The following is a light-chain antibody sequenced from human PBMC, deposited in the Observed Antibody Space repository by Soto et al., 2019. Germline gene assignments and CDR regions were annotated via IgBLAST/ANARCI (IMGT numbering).Light chain of an antibody. V-gene: IGKV2-28*01. CDR3: MQTLETRT. CDR2: LAS. J-gene: IGKJ2*02. CDR1: QSLLKSNGYNY. Sequence: VMTQSPLSLPVTPGETASISCRSSQSLLKSNGYNYLSWYVQKPGQSPRLLIYLASHRASGVPDRFSGSGSGADFTLKISTVEAEDIGVYFCMQTLETRTFGQGTKLQI.